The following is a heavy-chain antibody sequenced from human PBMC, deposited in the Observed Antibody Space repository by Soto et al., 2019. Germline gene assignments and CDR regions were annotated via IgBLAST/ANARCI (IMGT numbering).Heavy chain of an antibody. CDR2: IIPIFGTA. D-gene: IGHD6-13*01. Sequence: SVKVSCKASGGTFSSYAISWVRQAPGQGLEWMGGIIPIFGTANYAQKFQGRVTITADESTSTAYMELSSLRSEDTAVYYCARGVGEAAADTFDYWGQGTLVTVSS. J-gene: IGHJ4*02. CDR3: ARGVGEAAADTFDY. CDR1: GGTFSSYA. V-gene: IGHV1-69*13.